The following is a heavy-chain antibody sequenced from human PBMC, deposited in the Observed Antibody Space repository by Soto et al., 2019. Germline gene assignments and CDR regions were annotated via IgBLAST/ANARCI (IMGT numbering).Heavy chain of an antibody. CDR2: GSGGST. J-gene: IGHJ4*01. V-gene: IGHV3-23*01. D-gene: IGHD3-22*01. Sequence: GSGGSTYYADSVKGRFTISRDNSKNTLYLQMNSLRAEDTAVYYCAKDYNYYDSSGFDYWG. CDR3: AKDYNYYDSSGFDY.